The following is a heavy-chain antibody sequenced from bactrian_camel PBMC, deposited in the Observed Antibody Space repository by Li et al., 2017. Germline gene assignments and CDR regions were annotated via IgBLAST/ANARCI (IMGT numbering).Heavy chain of an antibody. J-gene: IGHJ4*01. D-gene: IGHD4*01. Sequence: VQLVESGGSSVQAGGSLRLSCAVSGYTVSRYCMGWFRQVPGKEREGVGAVDGEATIRYADSVKGRFTISRDNDKNTLYLQMNSLKPEDTAMYYCAAGKRPCVLSYVDYWGQGTQVTVS. CDR1: GYTVSRYC. CDR2: VDGEATI. V-gene: IGHV3S42*01. CDR3: AAGKRPCVLSYVDY.